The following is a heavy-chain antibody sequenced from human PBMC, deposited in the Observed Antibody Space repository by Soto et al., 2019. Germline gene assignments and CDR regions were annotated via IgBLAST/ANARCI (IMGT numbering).Heavy chain of an antibody. CDR1: GFTFSDHY. CDR2: IRNKANKYTT. Sequence: EVQLVESGGDLVQPGGSLRLSCAVSGFTFSDHYMDWVCQAPGKGLEWVGRIRNKANKYTTEYAASVKGRFTISRDDSQNSLYLQMNSLKTEDTAVYYCTKIHSSSWYGSYFEDWGQGTLVTVSS. V-gene: IGHV3-72*01. CDR3: TKIHSSSWYGSYFED. D-gene: IGHD6-13*01. J-gene: IGHJ4*02.